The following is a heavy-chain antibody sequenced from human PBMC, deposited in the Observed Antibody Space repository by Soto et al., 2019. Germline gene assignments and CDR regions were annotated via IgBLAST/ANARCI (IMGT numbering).Heavy chain of an antibody. J-gene: IGHJ4*02. V-gene: IGHV4-59*04. Sequence: XXTLSLTCTVSGGSISSSYWSWIRQPPGXRLXWIGXIYXXXXXXXXSXXXXXVXMSLDTSKNQFSMNLSSVTAADTAVYYCARQLIYWGQGTQVTVS. D-gene: IGHD6-13*01. CDR2: IYXXXXX. CDR3: ARQLIY. CDR1: GGSISSSY.